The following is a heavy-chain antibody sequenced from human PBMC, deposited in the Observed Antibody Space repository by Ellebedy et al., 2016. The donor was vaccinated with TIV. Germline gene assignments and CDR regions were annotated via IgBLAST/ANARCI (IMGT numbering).Heavy chain of an antibody. J-gene: IGHJ4*02. D-gene: IGHD3-3*01. Sequence: AASVKVSYKASDHTFSNYGISWVRQAPGQGLEWMGWIRANNGDTNYAQKFQGRVTITTDTSTTTVYMELRSLRSDDTAVYYCARDWSGHWGQGNLVTVSS. CDR2: IRANNGDT. V-gene: IGHV1-18*01. CDR3: ARDWSGH. CDR1: DHTFSNYG.